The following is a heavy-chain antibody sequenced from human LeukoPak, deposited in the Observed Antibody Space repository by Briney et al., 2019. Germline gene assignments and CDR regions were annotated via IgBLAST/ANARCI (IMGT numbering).Heavy chain of an antibody. Sequence: ASVKVSCKASGYTFTGYYMHWVRQAPGQGLEWMGWINRNSGGTNYAQKFQGRVTMTRDTSISTAYMELSRLRSDDTAVYYCARDLRGYSYGYHYYYMDVWGKGTTVTVSS. CDR2: INRNSGGT. V-gene: IGHV1-2*02. J-gene: IGHJ6*03. D-gene: IGHD5-18*01. CDR3: ARDLRGYSYGYHYYYMDV. CDR1: GYTFTGYY.